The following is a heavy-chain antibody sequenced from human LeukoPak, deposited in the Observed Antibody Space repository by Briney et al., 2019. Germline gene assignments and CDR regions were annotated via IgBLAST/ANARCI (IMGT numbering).Heavy chain of an antibody. V-gene: IGHV4-59*01. J-gene: IGHJ1*01. Sequence: KTSETLSLTCTVSGGSISNYYWTWTRQPPGKGLEWIGFIYNTRSTNYNPSLNSRVTISVDTSKNQFSLKLSSVTAADTAVYYCARGVTGGWYGDFQHWGQGTLVTVSS. CDR3: ARGVTGGWYGDFQH. CDR2: IYNTRST. D-gene: IGHD6-19*01. CDR1: GGSISNYY.